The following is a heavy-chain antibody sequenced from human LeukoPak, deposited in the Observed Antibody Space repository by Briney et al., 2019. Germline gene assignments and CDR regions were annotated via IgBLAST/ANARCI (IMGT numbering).Heavy chain of an antibody. J-gene: IGHJ4*02. CDR2: LSSNGGTT. CDR3: VKGAESFCDSRSDY. Sequence: PGGSLRLSCSASGFTFSSYAMYWVRQAPGKGLEYVSALSSNGGTTYYTDSVKGRFTISRDNSKNTLYLQMSSLRREDTAVYYCVKGAESFCDSRSDYWGQGTLVTVSS. D-gene: IGHD3-22*01. V-gene: IGHV3-64D*09. CDR1: GFTFSSYA.